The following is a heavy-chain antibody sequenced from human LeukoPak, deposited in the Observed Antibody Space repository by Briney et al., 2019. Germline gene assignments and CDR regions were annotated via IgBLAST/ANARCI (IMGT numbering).Heavy chain of an antibody. V-gene: IGHV3-30*04. D-gene: IGHD4-17*01. J-gene: IGHJ4*02. CDR2: ISYEGKNK. CDR1: GFTFSTYA. Sequence: GGSLRLSCAASGFTFSTYAIHWVRQAPGKGLEWVTVISYEGKNKYYADSVKGRFTISRDNSKNTLYLQMNSLRAEDTAVYYCAKDLHGDYYFDYWGQGTLVTVSS. CDR3: AKDLHGDYYFDY.